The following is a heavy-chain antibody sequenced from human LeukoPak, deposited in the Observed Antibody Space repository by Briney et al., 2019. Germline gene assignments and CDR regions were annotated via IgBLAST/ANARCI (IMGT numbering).Heavy chain of an antibody. CDR1: GFTFSSYG. CDR3: AKDHASLRFCGGDCYPYYFDY. J-gene: IGHJ4*02. Sequence: GGSLRLSCAASGFTFSSYGMHWVRQAPGKGLEWVAVISYDGSEKYYADSVKGRFTISRDNSKNTLYLQMNSLGAEDTAVYYCAKDHASLRFCGGDCYPYYFDYWGQGTLVTVSS. D-gene: IGHD2-21*02. CDR2: ISYDGSEK. V-gene: IGHV3-30*18.